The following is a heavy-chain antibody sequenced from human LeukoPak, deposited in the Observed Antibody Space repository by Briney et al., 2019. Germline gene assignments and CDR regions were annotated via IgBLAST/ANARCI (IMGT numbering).Heavy chain of an antibody. CDR2: IKQDGIKK. J-gene: IGHJ6*04. Sequence: PGGSLRLSCAASGFRLSDFWMSWARQAPGKGLEWVANIKQDGIKKDYVDSVRGRFTIARDNAKNSLYLQMNSLRAEDTAVYYCAELGITMIGGVWGKGTTVTISS. CDR1: GFRLSDFW. D-gene: IGHD3-10*02. CDR3: AELGITMIGGV. V-gene: IGHV3-7*01.